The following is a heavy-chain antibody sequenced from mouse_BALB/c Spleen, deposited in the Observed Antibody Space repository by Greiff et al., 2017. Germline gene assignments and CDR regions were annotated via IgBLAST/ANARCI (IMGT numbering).Heavy chain of an antibody. CDR1: GYTFTSYW. CDR2: IYPGNSDT. Sequence: EVMLVESGTVLARPGASVKMSCKASGYTFTSYWMHWVKQRPGQGLEWIGAIYPGNSDTSYNQKFKGKAKLTAVTSTSTAYMELSSLTNEDSAVYYCTRSDYYGSSYAMDYWGQGTSVTVSS. CDR3: TRSDYYGSSYAMDY. D-gene: IGHD1-1*01. J-gene: IGHJ4*01. V-gene: IGHV1-5*01.